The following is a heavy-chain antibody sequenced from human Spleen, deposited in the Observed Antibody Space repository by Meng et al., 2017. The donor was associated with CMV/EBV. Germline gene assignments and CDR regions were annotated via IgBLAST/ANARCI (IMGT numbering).Heavy chain of an antibody. D-gene: IGHD4-11*01. CDR2: IYPGDSDI. CDR1: GYDFSSSW. V-gene: IGHV5-51*01. Sequence: SCKASGYDFSSSWIAWVRRTPGKGLEWMGIIYPGDSDIRYNASFQGQVTISADKSISTAYLQWSSLKASDTAMYYCARRPTVRPFDYWGQGTLVTVSS. CDR3: ARRPTVRPFDY. J-gene: IGHJ4*02.